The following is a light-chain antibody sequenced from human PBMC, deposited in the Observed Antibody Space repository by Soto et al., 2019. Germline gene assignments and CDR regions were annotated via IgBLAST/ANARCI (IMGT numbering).Light chain of an antibody. Sequence: EIVLTQSPGTLSLSPGERATLSCRASQSVGSSYLAWYQQKPGQAPRLLIYGASSRATGIPDRFSGTGSGTDFTLSISRLEPEDLAVYYCQQYGSSPGTFGQGTKVEIK. V-gene: IGKV3-20*01. CDR3: QQYGSSPGT. CDR1: QSVGSSY. CDR2: GAS. J-gene: IGKJ1*01.